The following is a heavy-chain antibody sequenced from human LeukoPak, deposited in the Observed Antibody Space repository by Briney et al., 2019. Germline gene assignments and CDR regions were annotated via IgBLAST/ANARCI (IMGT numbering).Heavy chain of an antibody. D-gene: IGHD6-6*01. CDR2: RYYRSKWYN. V-gene: IGHV6-1*01. CDR1: GDSVSSNSAA. J-gene: IGHJ6*03. CDR3: ARGTPSIAANYYYYMDV. Sequence: SQTLSLTCAISGDSVSSNSAAWNWIRQSPSRGLEWLGRRYYRSKWYNDYAVSVKSRITINPDTSKNQFSLQLNSVTPEDTAVYYCARGTPSIAANYYYYMDVWGKGTTVTVSS.